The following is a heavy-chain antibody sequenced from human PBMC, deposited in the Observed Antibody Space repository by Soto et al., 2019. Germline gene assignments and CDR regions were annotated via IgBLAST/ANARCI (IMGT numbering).Heavy chain of an antibody. CDR3: ARGHSGSYRTGEGYYYGMDV. CDR1: GGSISSYY. V-gene: IGHV4-59*01. CDR2: IYYSGST. J-gene: IGHJ6*02. D-gene: IGHD1-26*01. Sequence: QVQLQESGPGLVKPSETLSLTCTVSGGSISSYYWSWIRQPPGKGLEWIGHIYYSGSTNYNPSLTSRVTISVDTSKNQFSLKLSSVTAADTAVYYCARGHSGSYRTGEGYYYGMDVWGQGTTVTVSS.